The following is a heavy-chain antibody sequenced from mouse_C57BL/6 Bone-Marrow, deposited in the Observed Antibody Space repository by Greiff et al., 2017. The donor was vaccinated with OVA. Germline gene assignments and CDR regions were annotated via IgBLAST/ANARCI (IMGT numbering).Heavy chain of an antibody. D-gene: IGHD2-1*01. J-gene: IGHJ3*01. Sequence: EVQLVESGGDLVKPGGSLKLSCAASGFTFSSYGMSWVRQTPDKRLEWVATISSGGSYTYYPDSVKGRFTISRDNAKNTLYLQMSSLKSEDTAMYYCARQVLLLWFADWGQGTLVTVSA. V-gene: IGHV5-6*01. CDR1: GFTFSSYG. CDR2: ISSGGSYT. CDR3: ARQVLLLWFAD.